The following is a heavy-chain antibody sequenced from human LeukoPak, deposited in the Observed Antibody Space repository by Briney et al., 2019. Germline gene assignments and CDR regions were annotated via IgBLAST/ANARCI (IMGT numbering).Heavy chain of an antibody. CDR2: IYYSGST. Sequence: SETLSLTCTVSGGSISSSSYYWGWIRQPPGKGLEWIGSIYYSGSTYYNPSLRSRVTISVYTYKNQFSLKLSSVTAADTAVYYCARGVTGSGSYYNRGFDPWGQGTLVTVSS. J-gene: IGHJ5*02. V-gene: IGHV4-39*07. CDR3: ARGVTGSGSYYNRGFDP. CDR1: GGSISSSSYY. D-gene: IGHD3-10*01.